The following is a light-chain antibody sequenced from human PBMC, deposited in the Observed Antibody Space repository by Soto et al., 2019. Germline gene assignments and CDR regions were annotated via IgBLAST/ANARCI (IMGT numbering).Light chain of an antibody. Sequence: DIQITQSPSSLSASVGDRVTITCRASQTISSWLALYQQKPGKAPKLLIYKASNLQSGVPSRFSGRGFGTEFTLTISSLQTDDFATYYCQQYDTLCTFGQGTKVDIK. J-gene: IGKJ1*01. CDR3: QQYDTLCT. CDR1: QTISSW. V-gene: IGKV1-5*03. CDR2: KAS.